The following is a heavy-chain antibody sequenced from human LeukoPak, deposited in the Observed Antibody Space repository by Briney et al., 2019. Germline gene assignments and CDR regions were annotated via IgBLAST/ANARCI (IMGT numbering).Heavy chain of an antibody. CDR2: IYYSGST. V-gene: IGHV4-31*03. Sequence: SQTLSLTCTVSGGSISSGGYYWSWIRQHPGKGLEWMGYIYYSGSTYYNPSLKSRVTISVDTSKNQFSLKLSSVTAADTAVYYCARGGGQWLFQYYFDYWGQGTLVTVSS. D-gene: IGHD3-22*01. J-gene: IGHJ4*02. CDR3: ARGGGQWLFQYYFDY. CDR1: GGSISSGGYY.